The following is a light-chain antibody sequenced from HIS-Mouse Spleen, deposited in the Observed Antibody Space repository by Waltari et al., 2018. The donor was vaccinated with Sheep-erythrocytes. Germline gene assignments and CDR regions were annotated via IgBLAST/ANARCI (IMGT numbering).Light chain of an antibody. CDR1: KLGDKY. CDR2: QES. V-gene: IGLV3-1*01. Sequence: SYELTQPPSVSVSPGPTASIPCSGDKLGDKYACWYQQKPGQSPVLVIYQESKRPSGIPERFSGSNSGNTATLTISGTQAMDEADYYCQAWDSSTAVFGGGTKLTVL. CDR3: QAWDSSTAV. J-gene: IGLJ2*01.